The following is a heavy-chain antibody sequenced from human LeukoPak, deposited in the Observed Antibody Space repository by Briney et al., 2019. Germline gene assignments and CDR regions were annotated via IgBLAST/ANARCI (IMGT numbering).Heavy chain of an antibody. CDR2: INHSGST. V-gene: IGHV4-34*01. Sequence: SETLSLTCAVYGGSFSGYYWSWIRQPPGKGLEWIGEINHSGSTNYNPSLKSRVTISVDTSKNQFSLKLSSVTAADTAVYYCARLRGYRTDYWGQGTLVTVSS. J-gene: IGHJ4*02. D-gene: IGHD5-12*01. CDR3: ARLRGYRTDY. CDR1: GGSFSGYY.